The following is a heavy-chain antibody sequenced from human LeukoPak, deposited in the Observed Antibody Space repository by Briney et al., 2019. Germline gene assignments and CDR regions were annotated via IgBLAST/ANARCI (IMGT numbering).Heavy chain of an antibody. J-gene: IGHJ5*02. V-gene: IGHV4-39*02. CDR2: IYYSGST. D-gene: IGHD3-10*01. Sequence: PSETLSLTCTVSGGSISSSSYYWGWIRQPPGKGLEWIGSIYYSGSTYYNPSLKSRVTISVDTSKNQFSLKLSSVTAADTAIYYCAKDWGYGSGSYYPNWFDAWGQGTLVTVSS. CDR1: GGSISSSSYY. CDR3: AKDWGYGSGSYYPNWFDA.